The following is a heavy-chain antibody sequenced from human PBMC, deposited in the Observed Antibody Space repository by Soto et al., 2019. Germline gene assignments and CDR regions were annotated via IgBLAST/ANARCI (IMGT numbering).Heavy chain of an antibody. Sequence: ASVKVSCKASGYTFTSYYMHWVRQAPGQGLEWMGTINPSGGSTSYAQKFQGRVTMTRDTSTSTVYMELSSLRSEDTAVYYCASQRGGYCSSTSCYNMGPYYYGMDVWGQGTTVTVSS. J-gene: IGHJ6*02. CDR3: ASQRGGYCSSTSCYNMGPYYYGMDV. D-gene: IGHD2-2*01. CDR1: GYTFTSYY. CDR2: INPSGGST. V-gene: IGHV1-46*01.